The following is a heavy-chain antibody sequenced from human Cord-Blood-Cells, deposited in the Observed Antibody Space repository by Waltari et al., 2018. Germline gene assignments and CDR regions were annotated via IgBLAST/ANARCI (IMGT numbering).Heavy chain of an antibody. V-gene: IGHV3-48*03. J-gene: IGHJ4*02. Sequence: EVQLVESGGGLVQPGGSLRLSCAASGFTFSSYEMNWVRQAPGKGLEWVSYISISGRTIYYAYSVKGRFTISRDNAKNSLYLQMNSLRAEDTAVYYCATLGGSGSYYDYWGQGTLVTVSS. D-gene: IGHD1-26*01. CDR2: ISISGRTI. CDR1: GFTFSSYE. CDR3: ATLGGSGSYYDY.